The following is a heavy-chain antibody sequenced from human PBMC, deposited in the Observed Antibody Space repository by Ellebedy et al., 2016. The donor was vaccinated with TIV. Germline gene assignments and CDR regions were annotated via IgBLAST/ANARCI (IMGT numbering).Heavy chain of an antibody. D-gene: IGHD2/OR15-2a*01. CDR3: AREIFQAPPGWFDP. V-gene: IGHV4-31*03. Sequence: SETLSLTXTVSGGSISSGGYSWNWIRQHPGKGLEWIGYMYNSGRTYYNPSLKSRVTISVDTSKNQFSLQLSSVTAADTAVYYCAREIFQAPPGWFDPWGQGTLVTVSS. CDR1: GGSISSGGYS. J-gene: IGHJ5*02. CDR2: MYNSGRT.